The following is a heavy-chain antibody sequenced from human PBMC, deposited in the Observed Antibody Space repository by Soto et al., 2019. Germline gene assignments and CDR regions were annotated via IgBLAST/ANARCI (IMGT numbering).Heavy chain of an antibody. CDR1: GGSISSSSYY. D-gene: IGHD3-22*01. V-gene: IGHV4-39*01. CDR2: IYYSGST. CDR3: ASLSYYYDSSGYYLDY. Sequence: SETLSLTCTVSGGSISSSSYYWGWIRQPPGKGLEWIGSIYYSGSTYYNPSLKSRVTISVDTSKNQFSLKLSSVTAADTAVYYCASLSYYYDSSGYYLDYWGQGTLVTVSS. J-gene: IGHJ4*02.